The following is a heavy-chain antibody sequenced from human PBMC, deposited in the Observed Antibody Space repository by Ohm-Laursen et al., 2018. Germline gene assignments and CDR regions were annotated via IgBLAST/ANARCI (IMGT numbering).Heavy chain of an antibody. V-gene: IGHV3-53*01. Sequence: SLRLSCAASGFTVNNNYMSWVRQAPGKGLEWVSVIHSGGNTYYVDSVKGRFTISRDNSKNTLYLQMNSLKTEDTAVYYCTTSSKWELFDYWGQGTLVTVSS. CDR3: TTSSKWELFDY. CDR2: IHSGGNT. D-gene: IGHD1-26*01. CDR1: GFTVNNNY. J-gene: IGHJ4*02.